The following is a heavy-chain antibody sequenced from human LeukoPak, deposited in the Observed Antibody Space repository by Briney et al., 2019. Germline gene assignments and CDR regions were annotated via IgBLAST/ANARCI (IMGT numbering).Heavy chain of an antibody. J-gene: IGHJ5*02. Sequence: GGSLRLSCAASGFTFSSYSMSWIRQAPGKGLEWVSYISSSGSTIYYADSVKGRFTISRDNAKNSLYLQMNSLRAEDTAVYYCARGTIAAAGHNWFDPWGQGTLVTVSS. CDR1: GFTFSSYS. CDR3: ARGTIAAAGHNWFDP. D-gene: IGHD6-13*01. V-gene: IGHV3-48*04. CDR2: ISSSGSTI.